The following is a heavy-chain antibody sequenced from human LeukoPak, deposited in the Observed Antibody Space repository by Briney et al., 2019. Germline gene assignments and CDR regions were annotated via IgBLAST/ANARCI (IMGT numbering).Heavy chain of an antibody. D-gene: IGHD5-18*01. Sequence: KFQGRVTMTMDTSTSAVYMELSSLRSEDTAVYYCARDMYSYTTYYFDYWGQGTLVTVSS. J-gene: IGHJ4*02. V-gene: IGHV1-46*01. CDR3: ARDMYSYTTYYFDY.